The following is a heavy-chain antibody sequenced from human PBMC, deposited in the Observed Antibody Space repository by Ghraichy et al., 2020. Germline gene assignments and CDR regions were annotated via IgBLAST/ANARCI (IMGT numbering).Heavy chain of an antibody. J-gene: IGHJ6*02. CDR1: GGSFSGYY. Sequence: SETLSLTCAVYGGSFSGYYWSWIRQPPGKGLEWIGEINHSGSTNYNPSLQSRVTISVDTSKNQFSLQLISVTAADTAVYYCARGRLHRGKYYYYYYGIDVCGQGPTVTVSS. D-gene: IGHD1-26*01. CDR2: INHSGST. CDR3: ARGRLHRGKYYYYYYGIDV. V-gene: IGHV4-34*01.